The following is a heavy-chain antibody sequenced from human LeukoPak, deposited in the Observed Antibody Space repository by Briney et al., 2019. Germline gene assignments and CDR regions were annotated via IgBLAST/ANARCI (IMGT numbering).Heavy chain of an antibody. CDR2: SSPYNGNT. Sequence: ASRKSSCKASGGTFSGYAISWVRQAPGQGREWMGGSSPYNGNTNYAQKSQGGVTMTTETSTSTEHIELWLVRYQDTAVYYCARDIDTALAPRHYWRQGTLVTVPP. J-gene: IGHJ4*02. V-gene: IGHV1-18*01. CDR3: ARDIDTALAPRHY. CDR1: GGTFSGYA. D-gene: IGHD5-18*01.